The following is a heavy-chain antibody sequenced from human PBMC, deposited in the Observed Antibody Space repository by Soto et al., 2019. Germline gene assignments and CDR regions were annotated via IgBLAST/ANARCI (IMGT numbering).Heavy chain of an antibody. J-gene: IGHJ6*02. CDR1: GGTFSSYA. CDR2: IKSKTDAGTT. D-gene: IGHD3-22*01. V-gene: IGHV3-15*01. CDR3: TTDRPYYYDSSGYYYDYYYGMDV. Sequence: SCKASGGTFSSYAISWVRQAPGKGLEWVGRIKSKTDAGTTDYAAPVKGRFTISRDDSKNTLYLQMNSLKTEDTAVYYCTTDRPYYYDSSGYYYDYYYGMDVWGQGTTVTVSS.